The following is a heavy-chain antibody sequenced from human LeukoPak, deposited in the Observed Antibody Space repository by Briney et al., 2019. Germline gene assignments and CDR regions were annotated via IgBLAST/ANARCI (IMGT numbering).Heavy chain of an antibody. D-gene: IGHD3-3*01. V-gene: IGHV4-31*03. CDR3: ARDGIGVAARFDY. J-gene: IGHJ4*02. Sequence: SETLSLTCTVSGGSISSGGYYWSWIRQHPGKGLEWIGYIYYSGSTYYNPSLKSRVTISVDTSKNQFSLKLSSVTAADTAVYCCARDGIGVAARFDYWGQGTLVTVSS. CDR2: IYYSGST. CDR1: GGSISSGGYY.